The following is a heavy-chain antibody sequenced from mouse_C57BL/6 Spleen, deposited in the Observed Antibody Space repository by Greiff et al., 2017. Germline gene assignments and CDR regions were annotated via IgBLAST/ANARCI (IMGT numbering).Heavy chain of an antibody. CDR2: IYPGDGDT. Sequence: VKLVESGPELVKPGASVKISCTASGYAFSSSWMNWVKQRPGKGLEWIGRIYPGDGDTNYNGMFTGKATLTADTSSSPAYIQLINLTCEDSAVYFCETYGNYGMDFDYWGQGTTLTVSS. CDR1: GYAFSSSW. J-gene: IGHJ2*01. V-gene: IGHV1-82*01. CDR3: ETYGNYGMDFDY. D-gene: IGHD2-1*01.